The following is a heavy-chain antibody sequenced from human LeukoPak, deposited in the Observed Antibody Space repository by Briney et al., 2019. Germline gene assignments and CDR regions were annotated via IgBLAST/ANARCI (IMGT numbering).Heavy chain of an antibody. CDR1: GFTFDDYS. V-gene: IGHV3-20*04. J-gene: IGHJ4*02. D-gene: IGHD1-26*01. CDR3: ASGGIYYGAAFDF. Sequence: GGSLRLSCAASGFTFDDYSMSWVRQAPGKGLEWVSGINWDGGSTGYADSVKGRFTISRDNAKNSLYLQMNSLRAEDTALYYCASGGIYYGAAFDFWGQGTLVTVSS. CDR2: INWDGGST.